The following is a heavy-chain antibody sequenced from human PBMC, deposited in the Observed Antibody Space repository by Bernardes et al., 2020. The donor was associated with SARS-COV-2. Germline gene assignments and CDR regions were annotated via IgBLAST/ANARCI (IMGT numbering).Heavy chain of an antibody. CDR2: ISGSGEST. CDR1: GFSFSSFA. CDR3: AKDPQAGFSCDFDY. D-gene: IGHD5-18*01. V-gene: IGHV3-23*01. J-gene: IGHJ4*02. Sequence: GGSLRLSCAASGFSFSSFALSWVRQAPGKGLEWVSAISGSGESTHFADAVKGRFTISRDNSKNTLFLQMSSLRVEDTAVYYCAKDPQAGFSCDFDYWGQGTLVTVSS.